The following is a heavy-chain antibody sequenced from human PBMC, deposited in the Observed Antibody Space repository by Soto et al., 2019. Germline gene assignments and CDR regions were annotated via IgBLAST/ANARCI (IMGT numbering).Heavy chain of an antibody. D-gene: IGHD6-19*01. V-gene: IGHV1-69*08. CDR3: ARDTWAQCLPNNDY. CDR2: IVPILGTV. J-gene: IGHJ4*02. Sequence: QVQMVQSGAEVKKTGSSVKVSCRLSGGSITNYTFSWVRQAPGQGLEWLGRIVPILGTVSQAQKFQGRVTTTADTLTNTVHMEVASLTSEDTGIYYCARDTWAQCLPNNDYWGQGTLVTVSS. CDR1: GGSITNYT.